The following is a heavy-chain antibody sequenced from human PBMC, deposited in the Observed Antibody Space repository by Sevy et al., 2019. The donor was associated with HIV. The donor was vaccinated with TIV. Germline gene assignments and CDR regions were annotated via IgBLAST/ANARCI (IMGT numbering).Heavy chain of an antibody. Sequence: GGSLRLSCAASGFTFSGSAIHWVRQASGKGLEWVARIRRKANTYGTSYAESVQGRFTISRDDSKNTAYLQLNRLKSEDTDFYYCTCTYYNDSSGYQGGYYLDYWGQGTLVTVSS. CDR1: GFTFSGSA. J-gene: IGHJ4*02. CDR3: TCTYYNDSSGYQGGYYLDY. CDR2: IRRKANTYGT. V-gene: IGHV3-73*01. D-gene: IGHD3-22*01.